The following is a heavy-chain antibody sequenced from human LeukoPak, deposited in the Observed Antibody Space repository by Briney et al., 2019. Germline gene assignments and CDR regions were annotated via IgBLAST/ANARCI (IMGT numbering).Heavy chain of an antibody. D-gene: IGHD6-13*01. J-gene: IGHJ3*02. CDR1: GFTFSSYA. Sequence: GGSLRLSCAASGFTFSSYAMSWVRQAPGKGLEWVAFIRYDGSNKYYADSVKGRFTISRDNSKNTLYLQMNSLRAEDTAVYYCAKGSFIAAAGTGVGAFDIWGQGTMVTVSS. V-gene: IGHV3-30*02. CDR3: AKGSFIAAAGTGVGAFDI. CDR2: IRYDGSNK.